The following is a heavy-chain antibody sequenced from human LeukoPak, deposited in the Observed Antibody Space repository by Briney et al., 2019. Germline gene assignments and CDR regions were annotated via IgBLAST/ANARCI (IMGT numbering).Heavy chain of an antibody. Sequence: PGGSLRLSCAASGFTFSSYSMNWVRQAPGKGLEYVSAISSNGGSTYYANSVKGRFTISRDNSKNTLYRQMGSLRAEDMAVYYCARGRGGYHFDAFDIWGQGTMVTVSS. J-gene: IGHJ3*02. V-gene: IGHV3-64*01. D-gene: IGHD3-22*01. CDR1: GFTFSSYS. CDR3: ARGRGGYHFDAFDI. CDR2: ISSNGGST.